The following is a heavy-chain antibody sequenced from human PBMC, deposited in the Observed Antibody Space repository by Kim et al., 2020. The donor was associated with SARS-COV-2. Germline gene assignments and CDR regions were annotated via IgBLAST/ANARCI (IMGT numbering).Heavy chain of an antibody. V-gene: IGHV1-46*01. J-gene: IGHJ6*02. Sequence: APKIQGRVTMTRDTSTSTVYMALSSLRSEDTAVYYCASPKSPNILRRMDVWGQGTTVTVSS. CDR3: ASPKSPNILRRMDV.